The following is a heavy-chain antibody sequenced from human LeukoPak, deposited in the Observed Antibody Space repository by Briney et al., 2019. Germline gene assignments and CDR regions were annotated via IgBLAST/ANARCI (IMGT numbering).Heavy chain of an antibody. J-gene: IGHJ4*02. V-gene: IGHV1-69*08. Sequence: GASVKVSCKASGGTLNSHTFSWVRQAPGQGLEWMGRITPIIDSAKYAQNFQDRVSITADKSTSTVYMELSSLRSEDTAVYYCARLGNVAYCGGDCYPDYWGQGTLVTVSS. D-gene: IGHD2-21*02. CDR1: GGTLNSHT. CDR2: ITPIIDSA. CDR3: ARLGNVAYCGGDCYPDY.